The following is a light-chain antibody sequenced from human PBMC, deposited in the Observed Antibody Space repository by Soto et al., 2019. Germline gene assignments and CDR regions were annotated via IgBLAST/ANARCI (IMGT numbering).Light chain of an antibody. CDR2: WAS. CDR1: QNALFSASNKNY. CDR3: QQYFSIPMFT. V-gene: IGKV4-1*01. Sequence: DVVLTQSPDSLAMSLGEPATITCKTSQNALFSASNKNYISWYQRRPGQPLQLLFYWASTRASGVPERFSGSGSGTDFTLTISNLQPDDAATYYCQQYFSIPMFTFAQGTKLQIK. J-gene: IGKJ2*01.